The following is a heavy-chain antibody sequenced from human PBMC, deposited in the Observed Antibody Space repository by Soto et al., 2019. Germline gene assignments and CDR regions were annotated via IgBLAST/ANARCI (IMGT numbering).Heavy chain of an antibody. V-gene: IGHV4-31*03. CDR1: GGSISSGGYY. CDR2: IYYSGST. Sequence: SETLSLTCTVSGGSISSGGYYWSWIRKHPGKGLEWIGYIYYSGSTYYNPSLKSRVTISVDTSKNQFSLKLSSVTAADTAVYYCARAPGGYDILTGYNVWYFDLWGRGTLVTVSS. J-gene: IGHJ2*01. D-gene: IGHD3-9*01. CDR3: ARAPGGYDILTGYNVWYFDL.